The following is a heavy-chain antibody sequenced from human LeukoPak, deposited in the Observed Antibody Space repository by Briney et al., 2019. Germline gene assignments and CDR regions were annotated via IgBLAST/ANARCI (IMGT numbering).Heavy chain of an antibody. Sequence: HPGRSLRLSCAASGFTFSSYAMHWVRQAPGKGLEWVAVISYDGSNKYYADSVKGRFTISRDNSKNTLYLQMNGLRAEDTAVYYCARGYKPEQWLVKGYWGQGTLVTVYS. J-gene: IGHJ4*02. V-gene: IGHV3-30*04. CDR1: GFTFSSYA. CDR2: ISYDGSNK. D-gene: IGHD6-19*01. CDR3: ARGYKPEQWLVKGY.